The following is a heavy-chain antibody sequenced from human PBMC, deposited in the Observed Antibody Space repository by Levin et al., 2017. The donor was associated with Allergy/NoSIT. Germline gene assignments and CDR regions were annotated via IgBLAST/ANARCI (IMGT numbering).Heavy chain of an antibody. D-gene: IGHD2/OR15-2a*01. CDR3: AKGRINRESPEDY. V-gene: IGHV3-30*18. Sequence: GESLKISCAASGFIFKNSGMEWVRQAPGKGLEWVAVISFDGRTKYYADSVKGRFTISRDNSKNTLYLQMNSLRGEDTAIYYCAKGRINRESPEDYWGQGTLVTVSS. CDR1: GFIFKNSG. J-gene: IGHJ4*02. CDR2: ISFDGRTK.